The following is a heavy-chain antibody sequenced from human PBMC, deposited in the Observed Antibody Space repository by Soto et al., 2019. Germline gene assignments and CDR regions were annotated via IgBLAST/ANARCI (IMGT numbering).Heavy chain of an antibody. CDR3: ARAPATVRGVIVHYGMDV. CDR2: IYSGGST. CDR1: GFTVSSNY. V-gene: IGHV3-53*01. Sequence: PGGSLRLSCAASGFTVSSNYMSWVRQAPGKGLEWVSVIYSGGSTYYADSVKGRFTISRDNSKNTLYLQMNSLSAEDTAVYYCARAPATVRGVIVHYGMDVWGQGTTVTVSS. D-gene: IGHD3-10*01. J-gene: IGHJ6*02.